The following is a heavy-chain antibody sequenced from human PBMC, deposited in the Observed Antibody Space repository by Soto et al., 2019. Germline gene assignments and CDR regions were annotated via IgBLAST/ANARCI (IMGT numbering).Heavy chain of an antibody. CDR1: GFTFDTYG. Sequence: PGGSLRLSCAASGFTFDTYGIHWVRQAPGKGLEWVALISYEGSNKYYSDSVKGRFTISRDTSKSTLFLHMNSLRVEDTGVYYCARVNPGNNLYYFNGLDVWGQGTSVTVSS. J-gene: IGHJ6*02. V-gene: IGHV3-30-3*01. D-gene: IGHD1-1*01. CDR2: ISYEGSNK. CDR3: ARVNPGNNLYYFNGLDV.